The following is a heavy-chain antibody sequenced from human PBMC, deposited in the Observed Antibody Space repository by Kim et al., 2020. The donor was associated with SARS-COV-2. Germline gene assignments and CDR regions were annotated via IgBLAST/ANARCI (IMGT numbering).Heavy chain of an antibody. Sequence: ASVKVSCKASGYTFTSYGISWVRQAPGQGLEWMGWISAYNGNTNYAQKLQGRVTMTTDTSTSTAYMELRSLRSDDTAVYYCARRESGTYRPYYYYYMDVWGKGTTVTVSS. V-gene: IGHV1-18*01. CDR3: ARRESGTYRPYYYYYMDV. D-gene: IGHD1-26*01. CDR1: GYTFTSYG. CDR2: ISAYNGNT. J-gene: IGHJ6*03.